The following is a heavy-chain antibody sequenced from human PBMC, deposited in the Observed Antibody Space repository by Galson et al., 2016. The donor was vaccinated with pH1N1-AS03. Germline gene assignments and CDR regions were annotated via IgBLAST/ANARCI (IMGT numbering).Heavy chain of an antibody. V-gene: IGHV3-30*02. Sequence: SLRLSCAASGFTFSSHGMHWVRQTPGKGLEWVAIIWHDGSNKFYADSVKGRFTISRDNSKNTLYLELKSLRVEDTAVYYCVWTIAAANLPQSYGFDVWGQGTTVTVSS. J-gene: IGHJ3*01. D-gene: IGHD6-13*01. CDR1: GFTFSSHG. CDR3: VWTIAAANLPQSYGFDV. CDR2: IWHDGSNK.